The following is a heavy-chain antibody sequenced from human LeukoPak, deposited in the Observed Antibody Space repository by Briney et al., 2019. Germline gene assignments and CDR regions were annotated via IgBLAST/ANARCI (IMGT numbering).Heavy chain of an antibody. CDR3: ARGPTRIFDY. J-gene: IGHJ4*02. Sequence: SETLSLTCAIYGGSLSDSYWSWIRQPPGRGLEWIGEVYHTGSTNYNPSLKTRVTISVDTSKNQFSLEMTSVTAADTAVYYCARGPTRIFDYWGQGILVTVSS. CDR1: GGSLSDSY. CDR2: VYHTGST. V-gene: IGHV4-34*01.